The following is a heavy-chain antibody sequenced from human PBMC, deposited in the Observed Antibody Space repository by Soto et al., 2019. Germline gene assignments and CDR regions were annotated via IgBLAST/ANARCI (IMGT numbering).Heavy chain of an antibody. J-gene: IGHJ6*02. D-gene: IGHD5-12*01. CDR3: ARMMAVDGYNYYYYGMDV. Sequence: QVQLQESGPGLVKPSETLSLTCTVSGGSISSYYWSWIRQPPGKGLEWIGYIYYSGSTNYNPSLKSRDTIAVDTSKNQFSLKLSSVTAADTAVYYCARMMAVDGYNYYYYGMDVWGQGTTVTVSS. CDR1: GGSISSYY. CDR2: IYYSGST. V-gene: IGHV4-59*01.